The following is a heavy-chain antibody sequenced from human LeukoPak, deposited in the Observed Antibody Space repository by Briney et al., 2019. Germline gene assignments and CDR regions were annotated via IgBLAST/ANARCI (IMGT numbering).Heavy chain of an antibody. Sequence: PSGTLSLTCTVSGGSINSPTYYWGWIRQPPGKGLEWIGSIHYSGSTYYSPSLKSRVTISVDTSKNEFSLKLSSVTAADTAVYHCAKSDHSKTYYFDYWGQGILVTVSS. J-gene: IGHJ4*02. CDR2: IHYSGST. V-gene: IGHV4-39*01. D-gene: IGHD1-14*01. CDR3: AKSDHSKTYYFDY. CDR1: GGSINSPTYY.